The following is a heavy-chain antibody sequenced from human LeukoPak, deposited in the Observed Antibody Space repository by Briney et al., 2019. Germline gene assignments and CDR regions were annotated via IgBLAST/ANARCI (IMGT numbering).Heavy chain of an antibody. CDR2: VYYSGTT. V-gene: IGHV4-39*01. Sequence: PPETLSLTCTVFGGSLSSSSYYWAWIRQPPGKGLEWIGSVYYSGTTFYNPSLKSRLTISVDTSKNQFSLKLSSVTAADTALYYCARRLIAATIDYWGQGTLVTVSS. D-gene: IGHD6-25*01. CDR3: ARRLIAATIDY. CDR1: GGSLSSSSYY. J-gene: IGHJ4*02.